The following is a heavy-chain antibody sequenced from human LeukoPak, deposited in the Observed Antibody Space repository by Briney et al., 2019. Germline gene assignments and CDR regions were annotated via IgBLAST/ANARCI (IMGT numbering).Heavy chain of an antibody. CDR2: ISGSGGST. D-gene: IGHD3-22*01. J-gene: IGHJ4*02. CDR3: ARRIVTMIVVVTKYFDY. CDR1: GFTFSSYA. Sequence: GGSLRLSCAASGFTFSSYAMSWVRQAPGKGLEWVSAISGSGGSTYYADSVKGRFTISRDNSKNTLYLQINSLRAEDTAVYYCARRIVTMIVVVTKYFDYWGQGTLVTVSS. V-gene: IGHV3-23*01.